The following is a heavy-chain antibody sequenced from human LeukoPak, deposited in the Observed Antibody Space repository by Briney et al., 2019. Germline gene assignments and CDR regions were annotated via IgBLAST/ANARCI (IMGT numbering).Heavy chain of an antibody. CDR2: VSYSSSTI. CDR3: ARDAHIVRGVNPLDY. V-gene: IGHV3-48*02. J-gene: IGHJ4*02. D-gene: IGHD3-10*01. CDR1: GFTFSSYS. Sequence: GSLRLSSAASGFTFSSYSMNWVRQAPGKGLEWISYVSYSSSTIYYADSVKGRFTISRDNAKNSLYLQMNSLRDEDTAVYYCARDAHIVRGVNPLDYWGQGTLVTVSS.